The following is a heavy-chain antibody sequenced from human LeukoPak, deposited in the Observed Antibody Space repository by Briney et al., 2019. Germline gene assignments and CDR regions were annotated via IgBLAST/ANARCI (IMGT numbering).Heavy chain of an antibody. CDR2: IDYSGSA. CDR1: GGSISTFY. J-gene: IGHJ6*02. D-gene: IGHD3-9*01. V-gene: IGHV4-59*01. CDR3: ARWRYLDV. Sequence: SETLSPTCTVSGGSISTFYWSWVRQPPGKGLEYIGYIDYSGSANYNPSLKSRVTISVDTSKNQFSLKLSSVTAADTAIYYCARWRYLDVWGQGTTVTVSS.